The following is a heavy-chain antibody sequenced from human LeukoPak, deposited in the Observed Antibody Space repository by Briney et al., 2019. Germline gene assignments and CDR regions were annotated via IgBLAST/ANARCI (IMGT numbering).Heavy chain of an antibody. D-gene: IGHD3-16*01. CDR3: AREGAHTYVYTFDI. V-gene: IGHV3-53*01. CDR1: GFTATTNY. J-gene: IGHJ3*02. CDR2: IYSGGSA. Sequence: GGSLRLSCAASGFTATTNYMSWVRQAPGKGLEWVSVIYSGGSAYYTDSVKGRFTISRDNSKNTLYLQMNSLRAEDTAMYYCAREGAHTYVYTFDIWGQGTMVTVSS.